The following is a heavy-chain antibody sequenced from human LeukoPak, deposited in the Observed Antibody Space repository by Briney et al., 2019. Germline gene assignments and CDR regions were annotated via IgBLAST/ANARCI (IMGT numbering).Heavy chain of an antibody. Sequence: TGGSLRLSCAASGFTFSSYSMNWVRQAPGKGLEWVSYISSSSSTIYYADSVKGRFTISRGNAKNSLYLQMNNLRDEDTAVYYCARDPKGGFSYGWGAFDIWGQGTMVTVSS. V-gene: IGHV3-48*02. CDR1: GFTFSSYS. J-gene: IGHJ3*02. CDR2: ISSSSSTI. D-gene: IGHD5-18*01. CDR3: ARDPKGGFSYGWGAFDI.